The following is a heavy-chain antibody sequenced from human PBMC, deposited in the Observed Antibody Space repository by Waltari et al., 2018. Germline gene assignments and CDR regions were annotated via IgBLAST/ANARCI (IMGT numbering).Heavy chain of an antibody. CDR2: IYTSGST. D-gene: IGHD3-16*01. CDR3: ARDGGLVYGMDV. J-gene: IGHJ6*02. V-gene: IGHV4-61*02. CDR1: GGSISSGSYY. Sequence: QVQLQESGPGLVKPSQTLSLTCTVSGGSISSGSYYWSWIRQPAGKGLEWIGRIYTSGSTNYNPSLKSRVTISVDTSNNQFSLKLSSLTAADTAVYYCARDGGLVYGMDVWGQGTTVTVSS.